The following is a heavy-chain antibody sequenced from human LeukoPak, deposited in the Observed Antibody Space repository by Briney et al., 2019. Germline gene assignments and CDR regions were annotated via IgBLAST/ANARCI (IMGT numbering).Heavy chain of an antibody. J-gene: IGHJ4*02. CDR1: GFTFSSYA. CDR3: AKDQFSTTVVTHYFDF. V-gene: IGHV3-23*01. Sequence: GGSLRLSCAASGFTFSSYAMSWVRQAPGKGLEWVSAISGSGDSTYYADSVKGRFTISRDNSKNTLYLQMNSLRAEDTAVYYCAKDQFSTTVVTHYFDFRGQGTLVTVSS. CDR2: ISGSGDST. D-gene: IGHD4-23*01.